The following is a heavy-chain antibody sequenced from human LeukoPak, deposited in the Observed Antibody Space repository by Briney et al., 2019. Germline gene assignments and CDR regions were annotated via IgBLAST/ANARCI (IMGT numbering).Heavy chain of an antibody. CDR3: ARPGIAAYYYYGMDV. J-gene: IGHJ6*02. CDR2: INTNTGNP. D-gene: IGHD6-13*01. CDR1: GGTFSSYA. V-gene: IGHV7-4-1*02. Sequence: GASVKVSCKASGGTFSSYAISWVRQAPGQGLEWMGWINTNTGNPTYAQGFTGRFVFSLDTSVSTAYLQISSLKAEDTAVYYCARPGIAAYYYYGMDVWGQGTTVTVSS.